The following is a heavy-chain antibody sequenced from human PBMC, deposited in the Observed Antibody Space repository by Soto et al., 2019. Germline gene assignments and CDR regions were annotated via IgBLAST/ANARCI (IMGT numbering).Heavy chain of an antibody. D-gene: IGHD4-17*01. J-gene: IGHJ6*03. V-gene: IGHV1-69*02. CDR3: ARTPQYGDYANSYYYMDV. Sequence: QVQLVQSGAEVKKPGSSVKVSCKASGGTFSSYTISWVRQAPGQGLEWMGRIIPILGIANYAQKFQGRVTITADKSTSTAYMELSSLRSEDTAVYYCARTPQYGDYANSYYYMDVWGKGTTVTVSS. CDR1: GGTFSSYT. CDR2: IIPILGIA.